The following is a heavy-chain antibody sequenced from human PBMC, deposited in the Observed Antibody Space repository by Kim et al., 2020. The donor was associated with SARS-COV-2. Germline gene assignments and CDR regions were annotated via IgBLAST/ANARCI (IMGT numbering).Heavy chain of an antibody. V-gene: IGHV4-31*03. D-gene: IGHD3-22*01. CDR2: MSNSGST. J-gene: IGHJ3*02. CDR1: GGSISSGGYY. Sequence: SETLSLTCTVSGGSISSGGYYWSWIRQHPGKGLEWIAYMSNSGSTYYNPSLKSRVTISVDTSKSQFSLKLSSVTAADTAVYYCARDRKDSSLLDYFDIWGQGTLVTVSS. CDR3: ARDRKDSSLLDYFDI.